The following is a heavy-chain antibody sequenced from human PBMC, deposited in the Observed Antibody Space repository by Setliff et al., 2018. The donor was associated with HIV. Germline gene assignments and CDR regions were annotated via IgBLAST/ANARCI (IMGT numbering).Heavy chain of an antibody. CDR3: GSDFSGWYYFDM. V-gene: IGHV1-69*13. CDR1: GGTFSVYG. J-gene: IGHJ4*02. D-gene: IGHD6-19*01. CDR2: IITMFGTV. Sequence: ASVKVSCKASGGTFSVYGVSWLRQAPGQGLEWAGGIITMFGTVKYAQKFQGRVRITADEVTNIAYIDLSGLRYEDTAVYYCGSDFSGWYYFDMWGQGTLVTVS.